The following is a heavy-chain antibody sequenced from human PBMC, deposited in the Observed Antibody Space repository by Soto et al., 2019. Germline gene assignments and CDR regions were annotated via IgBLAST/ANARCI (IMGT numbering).Heavy chain of an antibody. Sequence: EVQLLESGGGLVQPGGSLRLSCAASGFTFNNYAMNWVRQAPGKGLEWVSTISGSGGSTYYADSVKGRFTISRDNCKNTLYLQMNSLRAEDTAVYYCAKSEWELLNWFDPWGQGTLVTVSS. CDR2: ISGSGGST. J-gene: IGHJ5*02. CDR1: GFTFNNYA. V-gene: IGHV3-23*01. CDR3: AKSEWELLNWFDP. D-gene: IGHD1-26*01.